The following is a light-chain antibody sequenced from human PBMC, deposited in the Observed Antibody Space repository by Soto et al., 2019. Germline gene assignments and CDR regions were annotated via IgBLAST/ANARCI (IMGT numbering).Light chain of an antibody. CDR3: CSYAGSYTYV. CDR2: DVT. V-gene: IGLV2-11*01. J-gene: IGLJ1*01. Sequence: QSVLTQPRSVSGSPGQSVTISCTGTSSDVGGYTYVSWYQQHPGKAPKLIIYDVTERPSGVPARFSGSKSGNTASLTISGLQAEDEADYYCCSYAGSYTYVFVTGTKVTVL. CDR1: SSDVGGYTY.